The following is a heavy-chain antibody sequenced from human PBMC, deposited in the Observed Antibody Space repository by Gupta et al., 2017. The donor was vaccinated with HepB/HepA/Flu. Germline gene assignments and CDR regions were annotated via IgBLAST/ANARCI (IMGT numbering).Heavy chain of an antibody. CDR1: GGSFSGYY. CDR3: ASSGRFISSWQRYYYYGMDV. CDR2: INHSGSN. V-gene: IGHV4-34*01. J-gene: IGHJ6*02. Sequence: QVQLQQWGAGLLKPSETLSLTCAVYGGSFSGYYLIWIRQPPGKVLEWIGEINHSGSNNYNQSLKSRVTIAVDTSKNQFSLKLSSVIAAETAVYYCASSGRFISSWQRYYYYGMDVWGQGTTVTVYS. D-gene: IGHD6-13*01.